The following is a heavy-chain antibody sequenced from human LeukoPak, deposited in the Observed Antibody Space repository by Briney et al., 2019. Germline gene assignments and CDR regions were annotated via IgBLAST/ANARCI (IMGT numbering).Heavy chain of an antibody. D-gene: IGHD5-12*01. Sequence: SETLSLTCTVSGGSISSSPQYWAWIRQSPGKGLEWIATISYSGITYYNPSFKSRVTISVDKSKNEFPLKLSSVTAADTAVYYCARVSGYDWESFYDYWGQGILVTVSS. CDR2: ISYSGIT. CDR3: ARVSGYDWESFYDY. V-gene: IGHV4-39*06. J-gene: IGHJ4*02. CDR1: GGSISSSPQY.